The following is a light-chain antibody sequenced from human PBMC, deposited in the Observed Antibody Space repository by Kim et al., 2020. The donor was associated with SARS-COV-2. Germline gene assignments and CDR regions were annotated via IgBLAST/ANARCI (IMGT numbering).Light chain of an antibody. Sequence: DIQMTQSPSSLSASVGDRVTITCRASQGISSNLAWYQQKPGEVPQLLMYDASVLQSGVPSRFSGSGSGTDFTLTISSLQPEDAATYYCQKCNGPPWTFGQGTKVDIK. CDR3: QKCNGPPWT. V-gene: IGKV1-27*01. CDR1: QGISSN. J-gene: IGKJ1*01. CDR2: DAS.